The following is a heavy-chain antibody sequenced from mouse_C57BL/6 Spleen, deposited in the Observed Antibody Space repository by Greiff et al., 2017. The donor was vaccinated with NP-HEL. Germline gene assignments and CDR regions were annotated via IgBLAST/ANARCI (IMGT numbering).Heavy chain of an antibody. CDR2: IRSKSNNYAT. V-gene: IGHV10-1*01. D-gene: IGHD2-4*01. J-gene: IGHJ4*01. CDR3: SGYYDYDDAMDY. Sequence: EAGGGLVQPKGSLKLSCAASGFSFNTYAMNWVRQAPGKGLEWVARIRSKSNNYATYYADSVKDRFTISRDDSESMLYLQMNNLKTEDTAMYYCSGYYDYDDAMDYWGQGTSVTVSS. CDR1: GFSFNTYA.